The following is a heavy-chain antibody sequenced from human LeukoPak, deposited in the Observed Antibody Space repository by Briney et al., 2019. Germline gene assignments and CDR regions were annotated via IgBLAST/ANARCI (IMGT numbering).Heavy chain of an antibody. J-gene: IGHJ4*02. CDR2: INPNSGGT. D-gene: IGHD2-15*01. V-gene: IGHV1-2*02. CDR3: ARGPSGAAAGYLSGAFLNY. CDR1: GYTFTGYY. Sequence: ASVKVSCKASGYTFTGYYLHWVRQAPGQGLDWMGWINPNSGGTNYAQKLQGRVTMTRDTSITTAYLELSRLKSDDTAVYYCARGPSGAAAGYLSGAFLNYWGQGTLVTVSS.